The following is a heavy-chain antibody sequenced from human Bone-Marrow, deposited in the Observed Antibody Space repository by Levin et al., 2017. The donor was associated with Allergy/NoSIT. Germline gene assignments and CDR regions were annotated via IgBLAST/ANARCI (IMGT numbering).Heavy chain of an antibody. J-gene: IGHJ4*02. CDR1: GFTFNNYG. V-gene: IGHV3-23*01. Sequence: RGESLKISCAASGFTFNNYGLSWVRQAPGKGLEWVSAISGSCNNIYYADSVRGRFPLSRDNSKNTLDLQLNRLTAEDTAVYYCAKWASYCGGDCYWFAPFDCWGQGALVTVSS. D-gene: IGHD2-21*01. CDR2: ISGSCNNI. CDR3: AKWASYCGGDCYWFAPFDC.